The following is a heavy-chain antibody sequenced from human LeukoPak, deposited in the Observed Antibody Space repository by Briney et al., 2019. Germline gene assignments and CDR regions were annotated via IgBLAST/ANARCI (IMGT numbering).Heavy chain of an antibody. D-gene: IGHD3-3*01. V-gene: IGHV4-59*01. CDR3: ARGRLLEWFDN. J-gene: IGHJ5*02. CDR2: ISDSGST. Sequence: KPSGTLSPSFAVSGGALRSYSLSWVRQAPGKRPEWIGYISDSGSTNYNPSLKSRVTISVDTPKSQFSLKLSSVTAADTAVYYCARGRLLEWFDNWGQGTLVSVSS. CDR1: GGALRSYS.